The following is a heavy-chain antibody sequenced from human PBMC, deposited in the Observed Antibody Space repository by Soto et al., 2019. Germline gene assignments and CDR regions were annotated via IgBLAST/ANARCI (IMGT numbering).Heavy chain of an antibody. V-gene: IGHV5-51*01. CDR1: GYSFTSYW. D-gene: IGHD1-26*01. CDR3: ARYSGSYWHYLDF. CDR2: IYPGDSDT. Sequence: GESLKISCKGSGYSFTSYWIGWVRQMPEKGLEWIGTIYPGDSDTKYSSAFRGHVTISADTSVSTAYLQWRSLEATDSAIYYCARYSGSYWHYLDFWGQGTLVTVSS. J-gene: IGHJ4*02.